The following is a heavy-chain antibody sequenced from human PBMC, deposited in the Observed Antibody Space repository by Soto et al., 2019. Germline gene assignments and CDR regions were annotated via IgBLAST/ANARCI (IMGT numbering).Heavy chain of an antibody. CDR2: INHTGGT. Sequence: SETLSLTCAVYGGSVNGYYWNWIRQPPGKGLAWIGEINHTGGTHYNPSLKSRVTMSVDTSKNQFSLRLSSVTAADTAIYYCATRITVFGLLIPPFDPWGQGTQVTFSS. V-gene: IGHV4-34*01. J-gene: IGHJ5*02. CDR1: GGSVNGYY. D-gene: IGHD3-3*01. CDR3: ATRITVFGLLIPPFDP.